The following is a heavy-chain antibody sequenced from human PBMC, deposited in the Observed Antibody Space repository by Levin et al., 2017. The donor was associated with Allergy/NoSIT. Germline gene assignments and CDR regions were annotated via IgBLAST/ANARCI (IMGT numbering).Heavy chain of an antibody. CDR1: GFSLSTSGVG. D-gene: IGHD4-17*01. CDR3: AHSEDYGDSFDY. V-gene: IGHV2-5*02. J-gene: IGHJ4*02. Sequence: SGPTLVKPTQTLTLTCTFSGFSLSTSGVGVAWIRQPPGKALEWLALIYWDDDKRYSPSLKSRLTITKDTSKNQAVLTITNMDPVDTATYYCAHSEDYGDSFDYWGQGTLVTVSS. CDR2: IYWDDDK.